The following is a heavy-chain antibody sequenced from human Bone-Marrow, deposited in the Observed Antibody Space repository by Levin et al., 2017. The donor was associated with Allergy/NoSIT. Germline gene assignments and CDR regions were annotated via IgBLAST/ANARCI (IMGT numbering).Heavy chain of an antibody. CDR2: ISSSSSYI. CDR1: GFTFSSYS. Sequence: LSLTCAASGFTFSSYSMNWVRQAPGKGLEWDSSISSSSSYIYYADSVKGRFTISRDNAKNSLYLQMNSLRAEDTAVYYCARDAGDTAMVTPYYFDYWGQGTLVTVSS. J-gene: IGHJ4*02. D-gene: IGHD5-18*01. CDR3: ARDAGDTAMVTPYYFDY. V-gene: IGHV3-21*01.